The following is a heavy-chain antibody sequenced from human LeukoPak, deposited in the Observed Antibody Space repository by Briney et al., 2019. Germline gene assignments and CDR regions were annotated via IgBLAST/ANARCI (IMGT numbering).Heavy chain of an antibody. V-gene: IGHV4-30-4*01. CDR3: ARAADTAMADY. J-gene: IGHJ4*02. D-gene: IGHD5-18*01. Sequence: PSETLSLTCTVSGGSISSGDYYWSWIRQPPGEGLEWIGYIYYSGSTYYNPSLKSRVTISVDTSKNQFSLKLSSVTAADTAVYYCARAADTAMADYWGQGTLVTVSS. CDR1: GGSISSGDYY. CDR2: IYYSGST.